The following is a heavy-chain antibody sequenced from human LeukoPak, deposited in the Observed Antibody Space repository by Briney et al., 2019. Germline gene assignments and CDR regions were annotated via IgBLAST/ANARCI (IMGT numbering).Heavy chain of an antibody. J-gene: IGHJ4*02. D-gene: IGHD5/OR15-5a*01. V-gene: IGHV4-59*08. CDR3: VRRDTVWNYFDY. Sequence: PSETLSLTCAVSGGSINSHYWGWIRQPPGKGLQWIGDIYYTGKINYNPSLKSRVTITLDTSKDHLSLNLTSVLAADTAIYYCVRRDTVWNYFDYWGQGILVTVSS. CDR2: IYYTGKI. CDR1: GGSINSHY.